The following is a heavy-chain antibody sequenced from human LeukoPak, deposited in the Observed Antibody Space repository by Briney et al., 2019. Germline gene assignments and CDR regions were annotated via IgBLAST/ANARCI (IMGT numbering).Heavy chain of an antibody. CDR2: IYPGDSDT. J-gene: IGHJ3*02. D-gene: IGHD4-17*01. CDR3: ATTPNDYGDYAGESDAFDI. V-gene: IGHV5-51*01. CDR1: GYSFTSYW. Sequence: HGESLKISXKDSGYSFTSYWIGWVRQRPGKGLEWMGSIYPGDSDTRYSPSFQGQVTISADKSISTAYLQWSSLKASDTAMYYCATTPNDYGDYAGESDAFDIWGQGTMVTVSS.